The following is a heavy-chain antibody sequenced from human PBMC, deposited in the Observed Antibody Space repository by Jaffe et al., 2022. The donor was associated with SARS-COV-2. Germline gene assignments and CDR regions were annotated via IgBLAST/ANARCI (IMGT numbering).Heavy chain of an antibody. D-gene: IGHD1-26*01. CDR2: ISNNGDT. CDR3: ATAGVAPSDVDPGRLDY. V-gene: IGHV3-64D*06. CDR1: GFISSSYA. Sequence: EVQLVESGGGLVQPGGSLRLSCSASGFISSSYALHWARQPPGKGLEFVSAISNNGDTHYADSVKGRFTISRDKFKKTLYLQMSSLRPEDTAIYYCATAGVAPSDVDPGRLDYWGQGTLVTVSS. J-gene: IGHJ4*02.